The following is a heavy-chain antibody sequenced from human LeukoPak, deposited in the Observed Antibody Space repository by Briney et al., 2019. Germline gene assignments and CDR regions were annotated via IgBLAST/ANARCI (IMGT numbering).Heavy chain of an antibody. CDR1: GGSISNYY. V-gene: IGHV4-4*07. Sequence: SETLSLTCTVSGGSISNYYWSWIRQPAGKELEWIGRIYTSGSTNYNPSLKSRVTMSVDTSKNQFSLKLSSVTAADTAVYYCARTTMVRGVIRRFDYWGQGTLVTVSS. J-gene: IGHJ4*02. CDR3: ARTTMVRGVIRRFDY. CDR2: IYTSGST. D-gene: IGHD3-10*01.